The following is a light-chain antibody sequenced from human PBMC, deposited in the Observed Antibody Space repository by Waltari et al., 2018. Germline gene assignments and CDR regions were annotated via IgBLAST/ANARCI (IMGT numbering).Light chain of an antibody. CDR1: QSVSSN. CDR2: GAS. CDR3: QQYNNWQNT. J-gene: IGKJ2*01. Sequence: EIVMTQSPATLSVSPGERATLSCRASQSVSSNLAWYQQKPGQAPRLLIYGASTRATGIPARFSGSGSVTEFTLTISSLQSEDFAVYYCQQYNNWQNTFGQGTKLEIK. V-gene: IGKV3-15*01.